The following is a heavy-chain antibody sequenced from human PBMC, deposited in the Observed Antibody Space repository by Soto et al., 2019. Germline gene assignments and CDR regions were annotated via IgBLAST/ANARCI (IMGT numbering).Heavy chain of an antibody. CDR2: FIAMLGTP. CDR3: ARGAMANFDY. CDR1: GGTFGSQG. Sequence: ASVKVSCKASGGTFGSQGIAWVRQAPGQGLEWMGGFIAMLGTPTYAKKVQGRATITADESLTSSYLELRSLRSEDTAVYFCARGAMANFDYWGQGTVVTVYS. J-gene: IGHJ4*02. D-gene: IGHD5-18*01. V-gene: IGHV1-69*13.